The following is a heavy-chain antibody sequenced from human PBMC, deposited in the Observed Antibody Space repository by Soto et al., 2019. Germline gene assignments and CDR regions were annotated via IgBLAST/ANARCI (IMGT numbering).Heavy chain of an antibody. Sequence: ASVKVSCTTSGYTFTSYAMHWVRQDPGQRLEWMVWINAGNGKTKYSQKFQGRVTITRDTSASTAYMELSSLRSEDTAVYYCARPYCSGGSCYKYYFDYWGQGTLVTV. CDR2: INAGNGKT. CDR1: GYTFTSYA. CDR3: ARPYCSGGSCYKYYFDY. D-gene: IGHD2-15*01. V-gene: IGHV1-3*01. J-gene: IGHJ4*02.